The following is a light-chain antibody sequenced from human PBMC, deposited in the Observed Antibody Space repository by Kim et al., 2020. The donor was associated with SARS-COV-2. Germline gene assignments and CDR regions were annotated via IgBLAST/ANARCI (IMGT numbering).Light chain of an antibody. J-gene: IGKJ4*01. Sequence: DIQMTQSPSSLSASVGDRVTITCRASQSISTNLNWYQQKSGKAPKLLIYAASSLQGGVPSRFSGSGSGRDFTLTISSLQPEDSATYYCQQSNSTPRTFGGGTKVDIK. CDR3: QQSNSTPRT. V-gene: IGKV1-39*01. CDR2: AAS. CDR1: QSISTN.